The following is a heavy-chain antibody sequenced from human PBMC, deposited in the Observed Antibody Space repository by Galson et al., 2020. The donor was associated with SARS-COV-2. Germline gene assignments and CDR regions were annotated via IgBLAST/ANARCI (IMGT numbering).Heavy chain of an antibody. CDR2: ISGSGGST. Sequence: GGSLRLSCAASGLTFSSYAMSWVRQAPGKGLEWVSAISGSGGSTYYADSVKGRFTISRDNSKNTLCLQMNSLRAEDTAVYYCAKVVKGGWELVHYYYYMDVWGKGTTVTVSS. D-gene: IGHD1-26*01. V-gene: IGHV3-23*01. CDR1: GLTFSSYA. J-gene: IGHJ6*03. CDR3: AKVVKGGWELVHYYYYMDV.